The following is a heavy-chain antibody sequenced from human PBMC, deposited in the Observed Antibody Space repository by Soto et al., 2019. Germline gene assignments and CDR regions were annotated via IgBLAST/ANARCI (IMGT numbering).Heavy chain of an antibody. Sequence: QVQVVQSGAEVKKPGASVRVSCKASGYTFSTYGMHWVRQAPGQSLEWMGWLNGGTGQTRYSQRVQDRVIITRDTSASTGYMELRSLRSEDTAVYYCARGKGMEENYFYYGMDIWGQGTTVTVSS. V-gene: IGHV1-3*01. CDR1: GYTFSTYG. CDR2: LNGGTGQT. CDR3: ARGKGMEENYFYYGMDI. J-gene: IGHJ6*02. D-gene: IGHD3-10*01.